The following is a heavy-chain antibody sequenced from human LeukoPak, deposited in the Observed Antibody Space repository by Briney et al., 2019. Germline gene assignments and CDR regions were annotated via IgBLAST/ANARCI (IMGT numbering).Heavy chain of an antibody. Sequence: SVNVSCKASGGTFSSYAISWVRQAPGQGLEWMGGIIPIFGTANYAQKFQGRVTITADESTSTAYMELSSLRSEDTAVYYCARDPPSWRELGREAFDIWGQGTMVTVSS. D-gene: IGHD1-26*01. CDR2: IIPIFGTA. V-gene: IGHV1-69*13. CDR3: ARDPPSWRELGREAFDI. CDR1: GGTFSSYA. J-gene: IGHJ3*02.